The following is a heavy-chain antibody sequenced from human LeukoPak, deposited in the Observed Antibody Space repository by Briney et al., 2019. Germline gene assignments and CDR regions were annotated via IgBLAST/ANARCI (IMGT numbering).Heavy chain of an antibody. J-gene: IGHJ4*02. CDR3: ARSRTGLSSGWSDY. CDR2: IFHSGNT. D-gene: IGHD6-19*01. Sequence: SETLSLNCTVSGFSISSGYYWGWIRQPPGKGLEWIGIIFHSGNTYYNPSHNSRLTIFVDTSKNQFSLKLNSVTVADTAVYFCARSRTGLSSGWSDYWGQGMLVTVSS. CDR1: GFSISSGYY. V-gene: IGHV4-38-2*02.